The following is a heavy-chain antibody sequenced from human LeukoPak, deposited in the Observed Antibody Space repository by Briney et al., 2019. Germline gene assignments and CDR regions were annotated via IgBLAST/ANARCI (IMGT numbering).Heavy chain of an antibody. D-gene: IGHD3-22*01. J-gene: IGHJ4*02. Sequence: GGSLRLSCAASGFIFSNAWMTWVRQAPGKGLEWGGRIKSKTDGGTTDYAAPVEGRFTISRDESKNTLYLQMNSLKTEDTAVYYCTATYYYDSSGYYYWGQGTLVTVSS. CDR1: GFIFSNAW. V-gene: IGHV3-15*01. CDR2: IKSKTDGGTT. CDR3: TATYYYDSSGYYY.